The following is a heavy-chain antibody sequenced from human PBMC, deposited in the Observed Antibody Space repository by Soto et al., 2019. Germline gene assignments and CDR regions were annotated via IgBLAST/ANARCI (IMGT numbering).Heavy chain of an antibody. D-gene: IGHD3-10*01. J-gene: IGHJ4*02. CDR3: ARHPTHYYGSGSYLENFDY. CDR2: IYPGDSDT. V-gene: IGHV5-51*01. CDR1: GYSFSTYW. Sequence: GESLKISCKASGYSFSTYWIGWVRQMPGKGLEWMGIIYPGDSDTKYSPSLQGQVTISADTSISTAYLQETFTEANTAMYYCARHPTHYYGSGSYLENFDYWGQGTLVTVSS.